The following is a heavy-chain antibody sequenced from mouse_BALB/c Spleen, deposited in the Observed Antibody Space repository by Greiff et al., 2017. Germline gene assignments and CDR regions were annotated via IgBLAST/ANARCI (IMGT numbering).Heavy chain of an antibody. CDR2: IYPGNVNT. CDR1: GYTFTSYY. D-gene: IGHD2-3*01. J-gene: IGHJ4*01. CDR3: ARSWLLRAMDY. V-gene: IGHV1S56*01. Sequence: LVESGPELVKPGASVRISCKASGYTFTSYYIHWVKQRPGQGLEWIGWIYPGNVNTKYNEKFKGKATLTADKSSSTAYMQLSSLTSEDSAVYFCARSWLLRAMDYWGQGTSVTVSS.